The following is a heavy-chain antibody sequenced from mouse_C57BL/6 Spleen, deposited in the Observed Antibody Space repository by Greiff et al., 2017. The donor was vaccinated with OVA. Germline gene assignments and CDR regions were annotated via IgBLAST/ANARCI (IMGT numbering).Heavy chain of an antibody. CDR2: INPYNGGT. CDR3: AQIESYYSNYWYFDV. J-gene: IGHJ1*03. Sequence: VQLQQSGPVLVKPGASVKMSCKASGYTFTDYYMNWVKQSHGKSLEWIGVINPYNGGTSYNQKFKGKATLTVDKSSSTAYMELNRLTSEDSAVYYCAQIESYYSNYWYFDVWGTGTTVTVSS. CDR1: GYTFTDYY. D-gene: IGHD2-5*01. V-gene: IGHV1-19*01.